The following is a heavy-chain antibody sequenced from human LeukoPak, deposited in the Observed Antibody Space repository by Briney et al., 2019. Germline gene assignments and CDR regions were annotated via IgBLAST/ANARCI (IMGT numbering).Heavy chain of an antibody. D-gene: IGHD3-16*02. V-gene: IGHV3-43*02. CDR2: ISGDGGST. Sequence: PGGSLRLSCAASGFTFDDYAMHWVRQAPGKGLEWVSLISGDGGSTYYADSVKGRFTISRDNSKNTLYLQMNSLRAEDTAVYYCAKDPELSHFDYWGQGTLVTVSS. CDR1: GFTFDDYA. CDR3: AKDPELSHFDY. J-gene: IGHJ4*02.